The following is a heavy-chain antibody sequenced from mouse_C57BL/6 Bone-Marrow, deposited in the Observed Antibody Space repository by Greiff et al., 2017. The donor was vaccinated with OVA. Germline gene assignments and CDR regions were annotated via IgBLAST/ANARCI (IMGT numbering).Heavy chain of an antibody. CDR1: GYAFSSYW. V-gene: IGHV1-80*01. Sequence: QVQLQQSGAELVKPGASVKISCKASGYAFSSYWMNWVKQRPGKGLEWIGQIYPGDGDTNYNGKFKGKATLTADKSSSTAYVQLSSLTSEDSAVYFCARSPDGYSSFAYWGQGTMVTVSA. D-gene: IGHD2-3*01. J-gene: IGHJ3*01. CDR3: ARSPDGYSSFAY. CDR2: IYPGDGDT.